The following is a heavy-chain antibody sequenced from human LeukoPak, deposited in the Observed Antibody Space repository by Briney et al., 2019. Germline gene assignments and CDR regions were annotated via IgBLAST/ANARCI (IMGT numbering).Heavy chain of an antibody. D-gene: IGHD2-15*01. Sequence: GGSLRLSCAASGFTFSSYAMHWVRQAPGKGLEWVAVISYDGSNKYYADSVKGRFTISRDNSKNTLYLQMNSLRAEDTAVYYCARDPGGGYCSGGSCYNGGGNWGQGTLVTVSS. CDR1: GFTFSSYA. CDR2: ISYDGSNK. V-gene: IGHV3-30*14. J-gene: IGHJ4*02. CDR3: ARDPGGGYCSGGSCYNGGGN.